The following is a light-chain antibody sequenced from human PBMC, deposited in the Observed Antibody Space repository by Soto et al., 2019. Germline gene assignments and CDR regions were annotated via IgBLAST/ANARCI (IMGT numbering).Light chain of an antibody. Sequence: DIQMTQSPSTLSASVGDRDTITCRASQSISSWLAWYQQKPGKAPKLLIYDASSLESGVPSRFSGSGSGTEFSLTISSVQPDDFATYYCQQYNSYSLTFGGGTKVDIK. V-gene: IGKV1-5*01. CDR2: DAS. CDR1: QSISSW. J-gene: IGKJ4*01. CDR3: QQYNSYSLT.